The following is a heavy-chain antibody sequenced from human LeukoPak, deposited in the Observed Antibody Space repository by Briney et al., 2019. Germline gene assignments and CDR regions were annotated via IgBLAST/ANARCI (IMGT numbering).Heavy chain of an antibody. CDR3: GGNVIDSYYYYGMDV. V-gene: IGHV3-69-1*02. J-gene: IGHJ6*02. D-gene: IGHD3-16*02. Sequence: GGSLRLSCAASGFTFSSYAMNWVRQAPGKGLEWVSYISSSNTIYYAGPVKGRFTISRDNAKNSLYLQMNSLRAEDTAVYYCGGNVIDSYYYYGMDVWGQGTTVTVSS. CDR2: ISSSNTI. CDR1: GFTFSSYA.